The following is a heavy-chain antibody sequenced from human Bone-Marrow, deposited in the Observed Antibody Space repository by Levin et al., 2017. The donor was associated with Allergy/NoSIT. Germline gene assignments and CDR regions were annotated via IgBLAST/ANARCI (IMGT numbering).Heavy chain of an antibody. D-gene: IGHD3-3*01. V-gene: IGHV4-59*01. Sequence: SETLSLTCIVSGDSITSTYWSWIRQPPGKGLEWIGYIFYSGSTSYNPSLNSRVSISIDTSKKQFSLRLSSATAADTAVYFCTRGGGYYETWGPGTLVTVSS. J-gene: IGHJ5*02. CDR2: IFYSGST. CDR3: TRGGGYYET. CDR1: GDSITSTY.